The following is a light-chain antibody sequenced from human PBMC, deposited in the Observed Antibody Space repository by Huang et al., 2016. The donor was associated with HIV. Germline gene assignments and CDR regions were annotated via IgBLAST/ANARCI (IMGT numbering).Light chain of an antibody. CDR2: GAS. Sequence: EIVMTQSPATLSVSPGERATLSCRASQSVNSNLVWYQQKPGQAPRLLIFGASHRATGTPARFSGSGSGAEFTLTISSLQSEDFAAYYCQEYDNWPPMYTFGQGTKLEIK. CDR3: QEYDNWPPMYT. J-gene: IGKJ2*01. CDR1: QSVNSN. V-gene: IGKV3D-15*01.